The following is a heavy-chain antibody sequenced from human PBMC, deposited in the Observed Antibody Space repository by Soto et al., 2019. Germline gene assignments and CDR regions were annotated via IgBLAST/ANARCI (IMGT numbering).Heavy chain of an antibody. Sequence: EAQLLESGGDLVVPGGSLRLSCAASGFTFSSYDMSWVRQAPGKGLEWVSGISGGGGTTHYADSVKGRFTISRDNSKNTLYLQMNSLRDEDTAIYFCAQNYNVWGYFWGQGTLVTVSS. J-gene: IGHJ4*02. CDR1: GFTFSSYD. V-gene: IGHV3-23*01. CDR3: AQNYNVWGYF. D-gene: IGHD3-16*01. CDR2: ISGGGGTT.